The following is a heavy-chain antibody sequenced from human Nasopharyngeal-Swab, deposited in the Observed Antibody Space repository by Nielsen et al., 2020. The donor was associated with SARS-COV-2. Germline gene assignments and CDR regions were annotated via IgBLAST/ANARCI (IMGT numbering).Heavy chain of an antibody. CDR3: VKGPPAVIHYFDY. CDR2: ISGSGEST. CDR1: GFTFSTYD. D-gene: IGHD2-21*01. V-gene: IGHV3-23*01. Sequence: GESLKISCAASGFTFSTYDMSWVRQAPGKGLEWVSGISGSGESTHYADSVKGRFTISRDNSKNTLYLQMNSLRAEDTAVYYCVKGPPAVIHYFDYWGQGTLDTVSS. J-gene: IGHJ4*02.